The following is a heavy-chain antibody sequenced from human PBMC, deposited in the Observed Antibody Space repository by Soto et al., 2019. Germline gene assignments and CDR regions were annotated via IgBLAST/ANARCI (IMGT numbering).Heavy chain of an antibody. Sequence: SVKVSCKASGFTFTNSAVQWVRQVRGQRLEWIGWIVVGSGNTNYAQKFQERVTITRDMSTSTAYMELSSLRSEDKAVYYCAAKYYDFWSGYYALPEHDYWG. CDR1: GFTFTNSA. CDR2: IVVGSGNT. D-gene: IGHD3-3*01. CDR3: AAKYYDFWSGYYALPEHDY. V-gene: IGHV1-58*01. J-gene: IGHJ4*01.